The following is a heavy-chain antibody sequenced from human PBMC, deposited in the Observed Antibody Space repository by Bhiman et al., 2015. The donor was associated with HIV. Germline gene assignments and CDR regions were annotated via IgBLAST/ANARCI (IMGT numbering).Heavy chain of an antibody. Sequence: VQLVESGGGLVKPGGSLRLSCVASGFTFTDYYMSWIRQAPGRGLEWLSYISSTDNTISYADSVKGRFTISRDNAKNSLYLQMNSLRVEDTAVYYCARDPGIVVVTTTENHFDYWGLRNAGHRLL. CDR3: ARDPGIVVVTTTENHFDY. CDR1: GFTFTDYY. V-gene: IGHV3-11*04. J-gene: IGHJ4*01. CDR2: ISSTDNTI. D-gene: IGHD2-21*02.